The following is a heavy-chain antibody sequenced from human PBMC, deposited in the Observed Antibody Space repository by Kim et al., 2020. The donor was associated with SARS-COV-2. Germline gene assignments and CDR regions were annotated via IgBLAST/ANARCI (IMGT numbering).Heavy chain of an antibody. CDR2: ISNDGSNK. CDR1: GFTFSSYG. D-gene: IGHD6-13*01. J-gene: IGHJ6*02. Sequence: GGSLRLSCAASGFTFSSYGMHWVRQAPGKGLEWVAVISNDGSNKYYADSVKGRFTISRDNSKNTLYLQMNSLRAEDTAVYYCAKAGWYSSSWYHTSTCYYYHGMHVCGQGTTVTVSS. V-gene: IGHV3-30*18. CDR3: AKAGWYSSSWYHTSTCYYYHGMHV.